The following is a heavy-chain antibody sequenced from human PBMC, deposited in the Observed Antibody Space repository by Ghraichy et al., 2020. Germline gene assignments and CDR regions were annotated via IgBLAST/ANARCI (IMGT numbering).Heavy chain of an antibody. CDR1: GFTFSSHA. D-gene: IGHD1-26*01. V-gene: IGHV3-23*01. J-gene: IGHJ4*02. CDR2: IGGSGAQT. CDR3: TSRGISVRGGWGFLDY. Sequence: GGSLRLSCAASGFTFSSHAMTWVRQPPGKGLEWVAAIGGSGAQTFYADSVRGRFTISRDNSKDTLYVHMNNLRAEDTTVYYCTSRGISVRGGWGFLDYWGQGTLVTVSS.